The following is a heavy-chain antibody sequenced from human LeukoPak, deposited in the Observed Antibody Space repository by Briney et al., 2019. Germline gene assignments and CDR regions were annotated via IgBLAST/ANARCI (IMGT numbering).Heavy chain of an antibody. CDR1: GGSISSYY. CDR3: AKSGSSGSVRFGY. J-gene: IGHJ4*02. CDR2: IYYSGST. D-gene: IGHD6-19*01. V-gene: IGHV4-59*01. Sequence: PSETLSLTCTVSGGSISSYYWSWIRQPPGKGPEWIGYIYYSGSTNYNPSLKSRVTISVDTSKNQFSLKLSSVTAADTAVYYCAKSGSSGSVRFGYWGQGTLVTVSS.